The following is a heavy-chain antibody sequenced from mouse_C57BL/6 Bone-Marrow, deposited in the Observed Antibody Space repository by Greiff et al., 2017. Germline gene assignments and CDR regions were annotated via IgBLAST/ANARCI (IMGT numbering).Heavy chain of an antibody. CDR2: IDPETGGT. D-gene: IGHD1-3*01. V-gene: IGHV1-15*01. J-gene: IGHJ2*01. Sequence: QVQLKQSGAELVRPGASVTLSCKASGYTFTDYEMHWVKQTPVHGLEWIGAIDPETGGTAYNQKFKGKAILTADKSSSTAYMELRSLTSEDSAVYYCTRSGVVFDYWGQGTTLTVSS. CDR3: TRSGVVFDY. CDR1: GYTFTDYE.